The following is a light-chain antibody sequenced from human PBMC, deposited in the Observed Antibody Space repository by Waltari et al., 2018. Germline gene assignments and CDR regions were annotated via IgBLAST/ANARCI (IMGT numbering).Light chain of an antibody. V-gene: IGKV4-1*01. CDR3: QQYNNWPPLT. Sequence: DIVMTQSPDSLAVSLGERATINCKSSQSVLYSSTNKTYLPWFQQKPGQPPKLLIYWASTRESGVPDRFSGSGSGTDFTLTISSLQAEDVAVYYCQQYNNWPPLTFGGGTKVEIK. J-gene: IGKJ4*01. CDR2: WAS. CDR1: QSVLYSSTNKTY.